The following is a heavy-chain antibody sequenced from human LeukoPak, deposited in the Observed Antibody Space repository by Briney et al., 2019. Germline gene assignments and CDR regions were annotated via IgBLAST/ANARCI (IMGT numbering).Heavy chain of an antibody. D-gene: IGHD2-2*01. V-gene: IGHV3-30-3*01. J-gene: IGHJ6*02. CDR2: TPYDGNNK. CDR3: ARVGRVYQLLNYYYGMDV. Sequence: GGSLRLSCAASGFSFSSFAMHWVRQAPGKGLEWVAVTPYDGNNKYYADSVKGRFTISRDNSKNTLYLQMNSLRAEDTAVYYCARVGRVYQLLNYYYGMDVWGQGTTVTVSS. CDR1: GFSFSSFA.